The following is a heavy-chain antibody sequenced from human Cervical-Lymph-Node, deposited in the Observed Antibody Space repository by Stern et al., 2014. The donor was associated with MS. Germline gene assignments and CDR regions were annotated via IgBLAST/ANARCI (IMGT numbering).Heavy chain of an antibody. CDR3: VRRRDSAGYDTFDL. J-gene: IGHJ3*01. CDR2: IYPADSDT. Sequence: VQLVQSGAEVKKPGESLKISCRTSGYTFSNFWIGWVRQMPGKALEWMGVIYPADSDTTYSPSFQGQVTISADESISTAYLQWRSLKASDTAMYYCVRRRDSAGYDTFDLWGQGTMLIVSS. D-gene: IGHD3-22*01. V-gene: IGHV5-51*01. CDR1: GYTFSNFW.